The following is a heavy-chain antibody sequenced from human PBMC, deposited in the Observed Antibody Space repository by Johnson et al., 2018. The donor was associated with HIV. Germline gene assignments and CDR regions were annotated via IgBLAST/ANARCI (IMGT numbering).Heavy chain of an antibody. J-gene: IGHJ3*02. D-gene: IGHD6-13*01. Sequence: QVQLVESGGGVVQPGRSLRLSCAASGFSFRNYGMHWVRQAPGKGLEWVVVISYDGSNKYYADSVKGRFTISRDNSKNTLYLQMNSLRAEDTAVYYCARPFRIAAYGGSDAFDIWGQGTMVTVSS. V-gene: IGHV3-30*03. CDR3: ARPFRIAAYGGSDAFDI. CDR1: GFSFRNYG. CDR2: ISYDGSNK.